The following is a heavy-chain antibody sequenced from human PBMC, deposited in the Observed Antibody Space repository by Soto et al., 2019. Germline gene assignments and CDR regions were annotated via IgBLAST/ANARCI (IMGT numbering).Heavy chain of an antibody. Sequence: PGGSLRLSCADSGFTFSSDAMSWVRQAPGKGLEWVSAISGSGGSTYYADSVKGRFTISRDNSKNTLSLQMDSLRAEDTAVYYCATQSINLIVVGGLRHETWRQGTLVTVSS. V-gene: IGHV3-23*01. CDR2: ISGSGGST. CDR1: GFTFSSDA. D-gene: IGHD3-22*01. J-gene: IGHJ5*02. CDR3: ATQSINLIVVGGLRHET.